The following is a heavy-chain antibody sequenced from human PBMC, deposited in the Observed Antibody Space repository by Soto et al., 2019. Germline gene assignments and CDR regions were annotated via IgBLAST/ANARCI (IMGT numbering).Heavy chain of an antibody. V-gene: IGHV5-10-1*01. D-gene: IGHD5-12*01. CDR1: GYXFTGYL. CDR3: ARRKRDGYNPGYAFDI. J-gene: IGHJ3*02. CDR2: IDPSDSYT. Sequence: EXLKICCKGSGYXFTGYLVIWVRHMPGKGLELIGRIDPSDSYTNYSPSFQGNVTISADKSIRTAYLQWSSLKASYTAMYYCARRKRDGYNPGYAFDIWGQGTMVTVS.